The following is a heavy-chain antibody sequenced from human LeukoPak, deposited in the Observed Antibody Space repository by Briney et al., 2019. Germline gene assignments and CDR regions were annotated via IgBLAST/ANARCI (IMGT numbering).Heavy chain of an antibody. Sequence: SETLSLTCAVYGGSFSGYYWSWIRQPPGKGLEWIGYINDSGSTNYNPSLKSRVTMSVDTSKNQFSLKLSSVTAADTAIYYCATVYYFHASGSDALDIWGQGTVVTVSS. CDR3: ATVYYFHASGSDALDI. D-gene: IGHD3-9*01. V-gene: IGHV4-34*10. CDR1: GGSFSGYY. CDR2: INDSGST. J-gene: IGHJ3*02.